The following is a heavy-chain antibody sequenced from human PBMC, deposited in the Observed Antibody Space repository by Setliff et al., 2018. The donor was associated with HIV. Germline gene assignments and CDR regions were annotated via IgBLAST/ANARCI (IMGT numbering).Heavy chain of an antibody. J-gene: IGHJ3*02. Sequence: SETLSLTCTVSGGSISSYYWSWIRQPPGKGLEWIGYIYYSGNTNYNPSLKSRVTISVDTSKNQFSLKLSSVTAADTAVYYCARVHSGSYYVRRDDAFDIWGQGTMVTVSS. CDR1: GGSISSYY. V-gene: IGHV4-59*01. CDR3: ARVHSGSYYVRRDDAFDI. CDR2: IYYSGNT. D-gene: IGHD1-26*01.